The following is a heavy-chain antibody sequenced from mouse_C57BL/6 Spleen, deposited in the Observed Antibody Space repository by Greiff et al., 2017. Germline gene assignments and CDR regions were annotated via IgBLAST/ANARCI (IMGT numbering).Heavy chain of an antibody. D-gene: IGHD1-1*01. J-gene: IGHJ1*03. V-gene: IGHV1-9*01. Sequence: QVQLQQSGAELMKPGASVKLSCKATGYTFTGYWIEWVKQRPGHGLEWIGELLPGSGSTNYNEKFNGKATFTADTSSNTAYMQLSSLTTEDSAIYYYAHYYGSSHWYFDVWGTGTTVTVSS. CDR3: AHYYGSSHWYFDV. CDR2: LLPGSGST. CDR1: GYTFTGYW.